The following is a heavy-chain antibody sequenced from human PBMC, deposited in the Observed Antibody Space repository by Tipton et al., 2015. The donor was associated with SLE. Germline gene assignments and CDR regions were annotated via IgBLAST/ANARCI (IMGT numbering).Heavy chain of an antibody. Sequence: QSGAEVKKPGASVKVSCKASGYTFTSYDINWVRQATGQGLEWMGWMNPNSGNTGYAQKFQGRVTTTRNTSISTAYMELSSLRSDDTAVYYCARDIAVAGEGAFDIWGQGTMVTVSS. V-gene: IGHV1-8*01. CDR2: MNPNSGNT. J-gene: IGHJ3*02. D-gene: IGHD6-19*01. CDR1: GYTFTSYD. CDR3: ARDIAVAGEGAFDI.